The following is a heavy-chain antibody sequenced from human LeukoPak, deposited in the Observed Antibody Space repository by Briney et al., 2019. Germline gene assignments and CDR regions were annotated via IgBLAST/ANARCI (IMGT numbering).Heavy chain of an antibody. CDR1: GGSISNNNW. V-gene: IGHV4-4*02. Sequence: SGTLSLTCAVSGGSISNNNWWSWVRQPPGEGLEWIGEVYHSGNTNYNPSLKSRITMSVDKSKNQFSLELNSVTAADTAVYYCATYYDTGGYKFNYWGQETLVTVSS. D-gene: IGHD3-22*01. CDR2: VYHSGNT. J-gene: IGHJ4*02. CDR3: ATYYDTGGYKFNY.